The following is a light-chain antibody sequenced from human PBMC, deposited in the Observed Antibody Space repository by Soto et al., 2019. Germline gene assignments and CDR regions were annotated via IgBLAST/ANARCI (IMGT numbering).Light chain of an antibody. CDR1: QSISSW. CDR3: QQYNSYSLT. J-gene: IGKJ3*01. CDR2: KAS. V-gene: IGKV1-5*03. Sequence: DVEMTQSPSSVSASVGDRVTITCRASQSISSWLAWYQQKPGKATKLLIYKASSLESGVPSRFSGSGSGTEFTLTISSLQPDDFATYYCQQYNSYSLTFGPGTKVDI.